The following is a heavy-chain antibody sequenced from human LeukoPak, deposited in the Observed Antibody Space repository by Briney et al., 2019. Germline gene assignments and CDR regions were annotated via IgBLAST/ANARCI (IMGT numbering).Heavy chain of an antibody. CDR2: ISSSGSTI. CDR3: ARHSRTYYDILTGPYGGYFDY. J-gene: IGHJ4*02. V-gene: IGHV3-11*04. CDR1: GFTFSDYY. D-gene: IGHD3-9*01. Sequence: PGGSLRLSCAASGFTFSDYYMSWIRQAPGKGLEWVSYISSSGSTIYYADSVKGRFTISRDNAKNSLYLQMNSLRAEDTALYYCARHSRTYYDILTGPYGGYFDYWGQRTLVTVSS.